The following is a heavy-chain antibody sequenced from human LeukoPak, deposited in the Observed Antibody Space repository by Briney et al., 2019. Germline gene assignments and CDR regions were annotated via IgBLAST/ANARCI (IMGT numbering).Heavy chain of an antibody. Sequence: SETLSLTCTVSGGSISSYYWSWIRQPPGKGLEWIGYIYYSGSPNYNPSLKSRVTISVDTSKNQFSLKLSSVTAADTAVYYCAREYSSSSLAYWFDPWGQGTLVTVSS. V-gene: IGHV4-59*01. CDR3: AREYSSSSLAYWFDP. D-gene: IGHD6-6*01. CDR2: IYYSGSP. CDR1: GGSISSYY. J-gene: IGHJ5*02.